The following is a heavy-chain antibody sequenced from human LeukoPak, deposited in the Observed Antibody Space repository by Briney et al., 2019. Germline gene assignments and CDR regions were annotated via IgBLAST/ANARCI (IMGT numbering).Heavy chain of an antibody. CDR1: GGSISSGGYS. J-gene: IGHJ5*02. CDR3: ARGGGYSSSNWFDP. Sequence: PSQTLPLTCAVSGGSISSGGYSWSRIRQPPGKGLEWIGYIYHSGSTYYNPSLKSRVTISVDRSKNQFSLKLSSVTAADTAVYYCARGGGYSSSNWFDPWGQGTLVTVSS. V-gene: IGHV4-30-2*01. D-gene: IGHD6-6*01. CDR2: IYHSGST.